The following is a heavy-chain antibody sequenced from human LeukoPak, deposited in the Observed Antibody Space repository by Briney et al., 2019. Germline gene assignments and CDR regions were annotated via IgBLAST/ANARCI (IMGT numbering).Heavy chain of an antibody. V-gene: IGHV1-2*02. D-gene: IGHD4-23*01. CDR2: INPNSGGT. CDR3: AREAYGGNSGNYYGMDV. CDR1: GYTFTGYY. Sequence: GASVKVSCKASGYTFTGYYMHWVRQAPGQGLEWMGWINPNSGGTNYAQKFQGRVTMTRDTSISTAYMELSRLRSDDTAVYYCAREAYGGNSGNYYGMDVWGQGTTVTVSS. J-gene: IGHJ6*02.